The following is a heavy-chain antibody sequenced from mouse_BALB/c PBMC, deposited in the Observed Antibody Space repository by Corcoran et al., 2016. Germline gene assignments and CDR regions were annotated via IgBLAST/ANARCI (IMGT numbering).Heavy chain of an antibody. CDR1: GYTFTDYY. J-gene: IGHJ1*01. CDR2: IYPGSGNT. V-gene: IGHV1-84*02. CDR3: ARNGPWYFDV. Sequence: QIQLQQSGPELVKPGASVKISCKASGYTFTDYYINWVKQKPRRGLEWIGWIYPGSGNTKYNEKFKGKATLTVDTSSSTAYMQLSSLTSEDTAVYFCARNGPWYFDVWGAGTTVTVSS.